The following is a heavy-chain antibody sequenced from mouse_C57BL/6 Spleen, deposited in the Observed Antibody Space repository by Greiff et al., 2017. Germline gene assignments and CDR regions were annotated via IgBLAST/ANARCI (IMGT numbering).Heavy chain of an antibody. CDR1: GYTFTDYE. J-gene: IGHJ1*03. CDR2: IDPETGGT. V-gene: IGHV1-15*01. D-gene: IGHD1-1*01. Sequence: QVQLQQSGAELVRPGASVTLSCKASGYTFTDYEMHWVKQTPVHGLEWIGAIDPETGGTAYNQKFKGKAILAADKSSITAYMELRSLTSEDSAVYYCTRYYYSYGSRGYWYFDVWGTGPTVTVAS. CDR3: TRYYYSYGSRGYWYFDV.